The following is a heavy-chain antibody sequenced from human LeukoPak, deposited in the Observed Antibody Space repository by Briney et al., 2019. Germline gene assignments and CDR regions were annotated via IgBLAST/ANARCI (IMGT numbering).Heavy chain of an antibody. CDR3: ARQSRLSSGYYIIDY. Sequence: GESLKISCKGSGYSFTNYWIGWVRQMPGKGLEWMGIIHPGDSETRYSPPFQGRVSISVDKSISTAYLQWSSLKASDTAMYYCARQSRLSSGYYIIDYWGQGTLVTVSS. CDR1: GYSFTNYW. D-gene: IGHD6-25*01. V-gene: IGHV5-51*01. J-gene: IGHJ4*02. CDR2: IHPGDSET.